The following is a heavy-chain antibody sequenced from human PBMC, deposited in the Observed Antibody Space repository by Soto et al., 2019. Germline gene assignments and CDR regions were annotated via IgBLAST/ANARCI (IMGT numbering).Heavy chain of an antibody. J-gene: IGHJ6*02. D-gene: IGHD2-15*01. Sequence: VASVKVSCKASGGTFSSYAISWVRQAPGQGLEWMGGIIPIFGTANYAQKFQGRVTITADESTSTAYMELSSLRSEDTAVYYCARPTWGYCSGGSCYSGSYYYGMDVWGQGTTVTVSS. V-gene: IGHV1-69*13. CDR2: IIPIFGTA. CDR3: ARPTWGYCSGGSCYSGSYYYGMDV. CDR1: GGTFSSYA.